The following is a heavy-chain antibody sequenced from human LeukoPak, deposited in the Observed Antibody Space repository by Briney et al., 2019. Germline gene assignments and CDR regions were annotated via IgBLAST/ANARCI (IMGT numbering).Heavy chain of an antibody. V-gene: IGHV3-48*03. CDR3: ARDQIEGVVVTATIDY. Sequence: PGGSLRLSCAASGFTFSSYEMNWVRQAPGKGLEWVSYISSSGSTIYYADSVKGRFTISRDNAKNSLYLQMNSLRAEDTAVYYCARDQIEGVVVTATIDYWGQGTLVTVSS. CDR1: GFTFSSYE. D-gene: IGHD2-15*01. CDR2: ISSSGSTI. J-gene: IGHJ4*02.